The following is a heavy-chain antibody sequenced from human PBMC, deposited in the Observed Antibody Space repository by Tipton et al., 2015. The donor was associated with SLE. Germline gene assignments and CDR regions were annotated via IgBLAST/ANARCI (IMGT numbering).Heavy chain of an antibody. V-gene: IGHV3-30*04. J-gene: IGHJ4*02. CDR1: GFTLTSYA. Sequence: SLRLSCTASGFTLTSYAMHWVRQTPGKGLEWVSLISHDATKEYYADSVKGRFTISRDNSKNTLYLQMNSLRVEDTALYYCAKGSTSKRLYYLDYWGQGNLVTVSS. CDR2: ISHDATKE. CDR3: AKGSTSKRLYYLDY. D-gene: IGHD2-21*02.